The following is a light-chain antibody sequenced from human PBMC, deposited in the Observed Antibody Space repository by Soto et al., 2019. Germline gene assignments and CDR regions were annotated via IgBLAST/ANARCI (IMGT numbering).Light chain of an antibody. Sequence: EIVLTQSPGALSLSPGERATLSCRASQSVSSSYLAWYQQKPGQAPRLLIYGASNRATGIPDRFSGSGSGTDFTLTISRLEPEDFAVYYCQQYGSSLPITFGQGTRLEIK. V-gene: IGKV3-20*01. CDR3: QQYGSSLPIT. J-gene: IGKJ5*01. CDR1: QSVSSSY. CDR2: GAS.